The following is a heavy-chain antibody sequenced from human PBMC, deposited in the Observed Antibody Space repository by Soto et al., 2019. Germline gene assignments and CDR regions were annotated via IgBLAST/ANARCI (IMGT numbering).Heavy chain of an antibody. Sequence: GGSLRLSCTASGFKFDDYAMHWVRQAPGKGLERVSGITWNSNNLDYAASVKGRFTISRDNAKNSLYLQMNSLRVEDTAIYYCAKPPEGPIVGATSYFDYWAQGTLVTVSS. J-gene: IGHJ4*02. CDR1: GFKFDDYA. CDR2: ITWNSNNL. D-gene: IGHD1-26*01. V-gene: IGHV3-9*01. CDR3: AKPPEGPIVGATSYFDY.